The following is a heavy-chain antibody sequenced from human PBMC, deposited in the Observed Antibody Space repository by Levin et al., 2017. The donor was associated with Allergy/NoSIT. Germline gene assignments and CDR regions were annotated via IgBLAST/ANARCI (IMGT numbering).Heavy chain of an antibody. V-gene: IGHV3-21*01. CDR2: ISSSSSYI. Sequence: GGSLRLSCAASGFTFSTYTMNWVRQAPGKGLEWVSSISSSSSYIYYADSVKGRFTISRDNAKNSLYLQMNSLRAEDTAMYYCARGSDSDYAYWGQGTLVTVSS. J-gene: IGHJ4*02. CDR3: ARGSDSDYAY. D-gene: IGHD4-11*01. CDR1: GFTFSTYT.